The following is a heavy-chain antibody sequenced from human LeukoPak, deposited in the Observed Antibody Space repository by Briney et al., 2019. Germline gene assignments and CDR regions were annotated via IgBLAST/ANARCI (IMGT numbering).Heavy chain of an antibody. CDR3: ARHRGSYYLY. D-gene: IGHD1-26*01. Sequence: NLSETLSLTCTVSGGSISSYYWSWIRQPPGKGLEWIGYIYYSGSTNYNPSLKSRVTISVDTSKNQFSLKLSSVTAADTAVHYCARHRGSYYLYWGQGTVVTVSS. V-gene: IGHV4-59*08. J-gene: IGHJ4*02. CDR1: GGSISSYY. CDR2: IYYSGST.